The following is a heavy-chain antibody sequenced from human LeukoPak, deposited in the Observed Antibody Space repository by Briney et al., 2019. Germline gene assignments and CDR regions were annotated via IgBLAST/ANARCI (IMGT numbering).Heavy chain of an antibody. Sequence: GEPLKISCKGSGYKFSTYWVAWVRQMPGKGLEWMGIIYPDDSDTRYSPSFQGQVTISADKSINTAYLQWSSLKASDTAMYFCARLNAYAFQIWGQGTMVTVSS. V-gene: IGHV5-51*01. CDR3: ARLNAYAFQI. CDR1: GYKFSTYW. CDR2: IYPDDSDT. J-gene: IGHJ3*02.